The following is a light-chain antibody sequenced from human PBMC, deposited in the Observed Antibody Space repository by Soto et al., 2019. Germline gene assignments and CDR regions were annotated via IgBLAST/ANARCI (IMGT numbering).Light chain of an antibody. Sequence: QSALTQPASVSGSPGQSITISCTGTSSDVGAYKYVYWYQQQPDKAPRLMIYEVSNRPSGVSSRFSGSKSGNTASLTISGLRAEDEAVYYCSSYTTSSTLVFGGGTKVTVL. CDR1: SSDVGAYKY. J-gene: IGLJ2*01. CDR2: EVS. CDR3: SSYTTSSTLV. V-gene: IGLV2-14*01.